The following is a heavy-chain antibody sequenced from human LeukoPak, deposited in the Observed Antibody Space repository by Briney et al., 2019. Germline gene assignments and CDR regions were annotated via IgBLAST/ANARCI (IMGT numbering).Heavy chain of an antibody. CDR3: ARGCSSTSCYPRWFDP. D-gene: IGHD2-2*01. J-gene: IGHJ5*02. V-gene: IGHV4-30-4*08. CDR2: IYYSGST. Sequence: SETLSLTCTVSGGSISSGDYYWSWIRQPPGKGLEWIGYIYYSGSTYYNPSLKSRVTISVDTSKNQFSLKLSSVTAADTAVYYCARGCSSTSCYPRWFDPWGQGTLVTVSS. CDR1: GGSISSGDYY.